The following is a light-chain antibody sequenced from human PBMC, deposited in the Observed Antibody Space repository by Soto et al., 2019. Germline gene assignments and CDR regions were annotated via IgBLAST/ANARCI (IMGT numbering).Light chain of an antibody. V-gene: IGLV2-14*01. CDR1: SSDVGGYNY. J-gene: IGLJ1*01. CDR3: SSYTSSSTLV. CDR2: EVS. Sequence: QSALTQPASVSGSPGQSITISCTGTSSDVGGYNYVSWYQQHPGKAPKLMIYEVSNRPSGASNRFSGSTSGNTASLTISGLQAADEADYYCSSYTSSSTLVFGTGTKVTVL.